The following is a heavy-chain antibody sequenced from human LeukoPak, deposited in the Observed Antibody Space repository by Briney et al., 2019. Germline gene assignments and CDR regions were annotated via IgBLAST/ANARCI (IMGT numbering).Heavy chain of an antibody. J-gene: IGHJ4*02. D-gene: IGHD6-13*01. V-gene: IGHV1-8*01. CDR3: ARGTVCGSGGKCSGSWYYDY. Sequence: ASVKVSCKASGYTFTSNDINWVRQATGQGLEWMGWMNPNSGNTGYAQKFQGRVAMTRNTSIGTAYMELSSLRSEDTVVYYCARGTVCGSGGKCSGSWYYDYWGQGTLVTVSS. CDR2: MNPNSGNT. CDR1: GYTFTSND.